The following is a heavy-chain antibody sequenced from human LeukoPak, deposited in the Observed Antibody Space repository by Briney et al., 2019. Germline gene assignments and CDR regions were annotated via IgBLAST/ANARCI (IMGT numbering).Heavy chain of an antibody. J-gene: IGHJ5*02. V-gene: IGHV4-59*12. Sequence: SETLSLTCTVSGGSINSYYWSWIRQPPGKGLEWIGYIYYSGTTNYNPSLKSRVTISVDTSKNQFSLKLISVTAADTAVYFCAGGRGGGGSSNNWFDPWGRGTLVTVSS. CDR1: GGSINSYY. D-gene: IGHD2-15*01. CDR2: IYYSGTT. CDR3: AGGRGGGGSSNNWFDP.